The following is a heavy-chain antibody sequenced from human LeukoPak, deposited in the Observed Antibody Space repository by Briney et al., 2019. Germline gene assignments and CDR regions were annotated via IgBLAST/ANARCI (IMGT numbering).Heavy chain of an antibody. V-gene: IGHV3-74*01. CDR2: INEDGSTT. D-gene: IGHD1-26*01. CDR1: GFTFSSNW. CDR3: VRDLGGRSGH. Sequence: GGSLRLSCAASGFTFSSNWMHWGRQAPGKGLVWVSRINEDGSTTKYADSVKGRSTIFRDNAKNTLYLQMNSLRAEDTAVYYCVRDLGGRSGHWGQGTLVTVSS. J-gene: IGHJ4*02.